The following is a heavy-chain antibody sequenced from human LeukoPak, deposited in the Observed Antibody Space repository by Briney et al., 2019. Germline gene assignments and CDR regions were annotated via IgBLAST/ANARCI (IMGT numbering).Heavy chain of an antibody. V-gene: IGHV4-34*01. D-gene: IGHD6-19*01. CDR2: INHSGST. CDR3: ARASSGWYSSFDY. J-gene: IGHJ4*02. CDR1: GGSFSGYY. Sequence: SETLSLTCAVYGGSFSGYYWSWIRQPPGKGLEWIGEINHSGSTNYNPSLKSRVTISVDTSKNQFSLKLSSVTAADTAVYYCARASSGWYSSFDYWGQGTLVTVSS.